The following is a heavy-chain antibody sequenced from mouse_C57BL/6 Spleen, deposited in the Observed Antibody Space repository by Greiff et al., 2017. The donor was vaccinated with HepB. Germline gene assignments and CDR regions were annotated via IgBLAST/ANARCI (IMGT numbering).Heavy chain of an antibody. CDR1: GYAFSSYW. Sequence: VKLQESGAELVKPGASVKISCKASGYAFSSYWMNWVKQRPGKGLEWIGQIYPGDGDTNYNGKFKGKATLTADKSSSTAYMQLSSLTSEDSAVYFCARSGLGLYAMDYWGQGTSVTVSS. V-gene: IGHV1-80*01. J-gene: IGHJ4*01. D-gene: IGHD3-3*01. CDR2: IYPGDGDT. CDR3: ARSGLGLYAMDY.